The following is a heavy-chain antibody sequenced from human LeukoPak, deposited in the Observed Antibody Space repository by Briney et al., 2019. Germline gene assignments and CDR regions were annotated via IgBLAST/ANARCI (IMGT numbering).Heavy chain of an antibody. CDR2: ISYDGSNK. D-gene: IGHD4-11*01. V-gene: IGHV3-30-3*01. CDR3: ARALGTTVTSAYYYYYYGMDV. J-gene: IGHJ6*02. Sequence: PGRSLRLSCAASGFTFSSYAMHWVRQAPGKGLEWVAVISYDGSNKYYADSVKGRFTISRDNSKNTLYLQMNSLRAEDTAVYYCARALGTTVTSAYYYYYYGMDVWGQGTMVTVSS. CDR1: GFTFSSYA.